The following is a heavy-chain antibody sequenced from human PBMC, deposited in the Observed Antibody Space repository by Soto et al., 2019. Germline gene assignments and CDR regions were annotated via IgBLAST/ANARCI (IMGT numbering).Heavy chain of an antibody. CDR3: ARVGGFGATTIDY. CDR1: GGSISSGDYY. V-gene: IGHV4-30-4*01. Sequence: QVQLQESGPGLVKPSQTLSLTCTVSGGSISSGDYYWSWIRQPPGKGLEWIGYIYYSGSTYYNPSLKSRVTISVDTSKNQFSVELSSVTAADTAVYYCARVGGFGATTIDYWGQGTLVTVSS. CDR2: IYYSGST. J-gene: IGHJ4*02. D-gene: IGHD3-10*01.